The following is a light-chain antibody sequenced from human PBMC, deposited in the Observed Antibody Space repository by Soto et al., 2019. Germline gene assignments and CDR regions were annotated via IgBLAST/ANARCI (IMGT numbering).Light chain of an antibody. CDR1: QSVSTN. CDR2: GAS. Sequence: EIVMTQSPVTLSASPGERATLSFRASQSVSTNLAWYQQKPGQVPSLLIYGASTRASGIPARFSGSGSGTEFTLTIGSLQSEDFAVYYCQQYSSSPSFGQGTRLEI. CDR3: QQYSSSPS. V-gene: IGKV3-15*01. J-gene: IGKJ5*01.